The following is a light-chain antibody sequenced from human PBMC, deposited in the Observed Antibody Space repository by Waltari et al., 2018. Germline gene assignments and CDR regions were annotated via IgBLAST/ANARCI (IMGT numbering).Light chain of an antibody. CDR2: RNN. J-gene: IGLJ3*02. CDR1: NSTIGNKY. Sequence: QSVLTQPPSASGTPGQRVAISCSGSNSTIGNKYVYWYQQLPGTAPKLLIYRNNQRPSGVPDRFSGSKSGTSASLAISGLRSEDEADYYCAGWDDSLRGPVFGGGTKLTVL. V-gene: IGLV1-47*01. CDR3: AGWDDSLRGPV.